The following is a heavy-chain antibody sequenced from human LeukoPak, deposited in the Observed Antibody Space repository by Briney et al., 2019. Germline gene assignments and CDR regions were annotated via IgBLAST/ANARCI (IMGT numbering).Heavy chain of an antibody. V-gene: IGHV4-4*02. D-gene: IGHD3-3*01. CDR1: GGSVSSTNW. CDR2: MYHSGST. Sequence: SETLSLTCVVSGGSVSSTNWWNWVRQPPGKGLEWIGEMYHSGSTNYNPSLKSRVTISVDKSKNQFSLRLSSVTAADTAFYYCARRTYEAFDIWGQGTMVTVSS. CDR3: ARRTYEAFDI. J-gene: IGHJ3*02.